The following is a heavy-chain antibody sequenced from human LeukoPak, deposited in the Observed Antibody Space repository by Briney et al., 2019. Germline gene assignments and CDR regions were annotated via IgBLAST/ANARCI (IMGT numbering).Heavy chain of an antibody. D-gene: IGHD6-19*01. Sequence: PSETLSLTCTVSGGSISSYYSSWLRQPAATGLEWIGRTYTSGSTNYHPPLTSRPTMSVDTSKNQFSLKLSSVTAADTAVYYCARVRSGWHHDASDIWGQGTMVTVSS. CDR2: TYTSGST. J-gene: IGHJ3*02. CDR1: GGSISSYY. CDR3: ARVRSGWHHDASDI. V-gene: IGHV4-4*07.